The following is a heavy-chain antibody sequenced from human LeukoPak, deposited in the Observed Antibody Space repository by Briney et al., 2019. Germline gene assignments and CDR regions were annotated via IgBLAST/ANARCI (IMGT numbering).Heavy chain of an antibody. Sequence: SETLSLTCAVYGGSFSGYFWSWIRQPPGKGLEWIGEINHSGSTNYNPSLKSRVTISVDTSKNQFSLKLSSVTAADTAVYYCAGIGSEQQLVNNYFDYWGQGTLVTVSS. CDR2: INHSGST. D-gene: IGHD6-13*01. CDR3: AGIGSEQQLVNNYFDY. J-gene: IGHJ4*02. CDR1: GGSFSGYF. V-gene: IGHV4-34*01.